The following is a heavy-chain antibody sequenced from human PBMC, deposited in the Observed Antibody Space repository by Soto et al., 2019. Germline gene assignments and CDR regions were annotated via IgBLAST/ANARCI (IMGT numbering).Heavy chain of an antibody. Sequence: EVQLVESGGGLVQPGGSLRLSCAASGFTFSSYSMNWDRQAPGKGLEWVSYISSSSSTIYYADSGKGRFTISRDNAKNSLYLQMNSLRAEDTAVYYCARHPERIAEIGWFDPWGQGTLVTVSS. J-gene: IGHJ5*02. D-gene: IGHD6-13*01. CDR3: ARHPERIAEIGWFDP. CDR2: ISSSSSTI. V-gene: IGHV3-48*01. CDR1: GFTFSSYS.